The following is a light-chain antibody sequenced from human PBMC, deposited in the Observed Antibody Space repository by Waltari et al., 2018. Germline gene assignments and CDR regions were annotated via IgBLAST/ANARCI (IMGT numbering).Light chain of an antibody. Sequence: QSALTQPASVSGSPGQSITISCTGTSSDVGAYNFVSWYQHHPGKAPKLMIDAVTNRPSGVSRRFSGSKPGNTASLTISGLQAEDEADYYCTSYRSSDTWVFGGGTKLTVL. V-gene: IGLV2-14*01. J-gene: IGLJ3*02. CDR2: AVT. CDR1: SSDVGAYNF. CDR3: TSYRSSDTWV.